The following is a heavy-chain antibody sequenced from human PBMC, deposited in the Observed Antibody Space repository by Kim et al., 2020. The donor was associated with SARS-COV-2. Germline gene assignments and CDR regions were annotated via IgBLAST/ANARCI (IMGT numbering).Heavy chain of an antibody. D-gene: IGHD3-22*01. V-gene: IGHV3-48*02. CDR2: ISSSSSTI. Sequence: GGSLRLSCAASGFTFSSYSMNWVRQAPGKGLEWVSYISSSSSTIYYADSVKGRFTISRDNAKNSLYLQMNSPRDEDTAVYYCARDSSLLLGYYDSSGYYFDYWGQGTLVTVSS. CDR3: ARDSSLLLGYYDSSGYYFDY. J-gene: IGHJ4*02. CDR1: GFTFSSYS.